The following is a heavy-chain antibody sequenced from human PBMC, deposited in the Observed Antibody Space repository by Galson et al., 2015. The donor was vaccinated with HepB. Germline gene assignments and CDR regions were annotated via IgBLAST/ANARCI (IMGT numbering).Heavy chain of an antibody. CDR1: GYTFIDYY. D-gene: IGHD6-13*01. J-gene: IGHJ4*02. CDR3: AREIGAAGREYYFDY. Sequence: SVKVSCKASGYTFIDYYIHWVRQAPGQGLEWMGRINPKSGGTNYAQKYQDRVTMTRDTSISTAYMELSSLRSEDTAAYYCAREIGAAGREYYFDYWGQGTLVTVSS. CDR2: INPKSGGT. V-gene: IGHV1-2*06.